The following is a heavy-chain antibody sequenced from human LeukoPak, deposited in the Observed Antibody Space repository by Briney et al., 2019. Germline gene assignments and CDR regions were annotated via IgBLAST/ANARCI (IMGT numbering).Heavy chain of an antibody. CDR3: ARPRGCGTSRCNNFDY. J-gene: IGHJ4*02. V-gene: IGHV3-7*01. Sequence: GGSLRLSCAASGFTFDDYGMSWVRQAPGKGLEWVAKMDENGNEIFYVDSVKGRFTISRDNAKNSLYLQMNRLRADDTAVYYCARPRGCGTSRCNNFDYWGQGTLVTVSS. CDR1: GFTFDDYG. D-gene: IGHD2-21*01. CDR2: MDENGNEI.